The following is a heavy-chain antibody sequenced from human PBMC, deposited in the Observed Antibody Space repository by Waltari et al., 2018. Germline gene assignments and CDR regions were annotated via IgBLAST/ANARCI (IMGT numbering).Heavy chain of an antibody. CDR2: INAGNGNT. D-gene: IGHD2-15*01. J-gene: IGHJ5*02. Sequence: QVQLVQSGAEVKKPGASVKVSCKASGYTFTSYAMHRVRQAPGQRLEWMGWINAGNGNTKYSQEFQGRVTITRDTSASTAYMELSSLRSEDMAVYYCARGYCSGGSCYGGFDPWGQGTLVTVSS. CDR1: GYTFTSYA. V-gene: IGHV1-3*03. CDR3: ARGYCSGGSCYGGFDP.